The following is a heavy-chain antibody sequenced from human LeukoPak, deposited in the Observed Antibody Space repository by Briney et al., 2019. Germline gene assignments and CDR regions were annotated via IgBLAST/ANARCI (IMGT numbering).Heavy chain of an antibody. D-gene: IGHD2-2*01. V-gene: IGHV3-23*01. CDR3: AKDFGGRACSSTSCYVSDYYYGMDV. CDR1: GFTFSSYW. J-gene: IGHJ6*02. CDR2: ISGSGGST. Sequence: GGSLRLSCAASGFTFSSYWMHWVRQAPGKGLEWVSAISGSGGSTYYADSVKGRFTISRDNSKNTLYVQMNSLRAEDTAVYYCAKDFGGRACSSTSCYVSDYYYGMDVWGQGTTVTVSS.